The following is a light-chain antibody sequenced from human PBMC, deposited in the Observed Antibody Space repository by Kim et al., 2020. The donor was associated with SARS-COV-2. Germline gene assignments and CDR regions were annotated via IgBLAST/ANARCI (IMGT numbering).Light chain of an antibody. V-gene: IGKV3-11*01. CDR1: QSVSGY. CDR3: LQRGKWPYS. Sequence: SLSPGERATLSCRASQSVSGYLAWYQQRPGQAPRLLIYDASNRGTGIPARFSGSGSGTDFTLTISSLEPEDSAVYYCLQRGKWPYSFGQGTKLEI. CDR2: DAS. J-gene: IGKJ2*03.